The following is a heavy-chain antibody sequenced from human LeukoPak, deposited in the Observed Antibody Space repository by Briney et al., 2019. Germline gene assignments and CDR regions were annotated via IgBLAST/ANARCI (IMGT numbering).Heavy chain of an antibody. V-gene: IGHV3-23*01. CDR2: IRGSLSIT. Sequence: PGGSLRLSCLAAAPSFRIHVMSWDRQALGKGLEWLSSIRGSLSITFYADSVKGRFTISRDNSKNALYLQMNSLRAEGTAVYYFANETWDSLRGTFVYWGQGTLVTVSS. CDR3: ANETWDSLRGTFVY. J-gene: IGHJ4*02. CDR1: APSFRIHV. D-gene: IGHD1-1*01.